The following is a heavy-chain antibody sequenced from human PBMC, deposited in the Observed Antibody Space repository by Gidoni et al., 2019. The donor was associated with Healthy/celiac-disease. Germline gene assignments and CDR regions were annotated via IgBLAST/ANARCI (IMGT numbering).Heavy chain of an antibody. D-gene: IGHD4-17*01. CDR3: ARAHRTGDYLDY. Sequence: QVQLQESGPGLVTPSETLSLTCTVSGGSISSYYWSWIRQPPGKGLEWIGYIYYSRSTNYNPSLKSRVTISVDTSKNQFSLKLRSVTAADTAVYYCARAHRTGDYLDYWGQGTLVTVSS. CDR1: GGSISSYY. CDR2: IYYSRST. J-gene: IGHJ4*02. V-gene: IGHV4-59*01.